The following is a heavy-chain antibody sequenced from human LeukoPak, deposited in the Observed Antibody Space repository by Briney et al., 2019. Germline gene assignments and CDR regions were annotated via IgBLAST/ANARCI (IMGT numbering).Heavy chain of an antibody. CDR3: AKYGNSGSVIDN. V-gene: IGHV4-59*08. CDR1: GGSIGSDY. Sequence: SETLSLTCTVSGGSIGSDYWTWIRQPPGKGLEYIGYIYYTGGTNYNPSLKSRVTISVDTSKNQFSLKLSSVTDADTAVYFCAKYGNSGSVIDNWGQGTLVTVSS. CDR2: IYYTGGT. J-gene: IGHJ4*02. D-gene: IGHD5-12*01.